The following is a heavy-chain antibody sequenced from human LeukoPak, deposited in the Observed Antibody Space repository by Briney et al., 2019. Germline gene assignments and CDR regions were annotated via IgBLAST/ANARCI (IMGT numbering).Heavy chain of an antibody. J-gene: IGHJ4*02. Sequence: GGSLRLSCAASGFTFSSYSMNWVRLAPGKGLEWVSSISSSSSYIYYADSVKGRFTISRDNAKNSLYLQMNSLRAEDTAVYYCARDQGYYDSSGPIDYWGQGTLVTVSS. D-gene: IGHD3-22*01. CDR1: GFTFSSYS. CDR2: ISSSSSYI. CDR3: ARDQGYYDSSGPIDY. V-gene: IGHV3-21*01.